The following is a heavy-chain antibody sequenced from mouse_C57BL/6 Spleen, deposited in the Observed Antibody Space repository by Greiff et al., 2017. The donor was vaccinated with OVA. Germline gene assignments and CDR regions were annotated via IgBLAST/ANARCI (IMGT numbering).Heavy chain of an antibody. CDR1: GFTFSSYA. D-gene: IGHD3-1*01. Sequence: EVHLVESGGGLVKPGGSLKLSCAASGFTFSSYAMSWVRQTPEKRLEWVATISDGGSYTYYPGNVKGRFTISRDNAKNNLYLQMSHLKSEDTAMYYCARDREDYFDYWGQGTTLTVSS. J-gene: IGHJ2*01. V-gene: IGHV5-4*01. CDR2: ISDGGSYT. CDR3: ARDREDYFDY.